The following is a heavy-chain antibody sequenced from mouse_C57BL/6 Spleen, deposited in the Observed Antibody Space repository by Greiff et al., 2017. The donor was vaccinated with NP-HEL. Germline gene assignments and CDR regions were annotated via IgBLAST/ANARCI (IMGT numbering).Heavy chain of an antibody. Sequence: VQLQQSGAELVKPGASVKISCKASGYAFSSYWMNRVKQRPGKGLEWIGQIYPGDGDTNYNGKFKGKATLTADKSSSTAYMQLSSLTSEDSAVYFCARITTVVANWYFDVWGTGTTVTVSS. CDR3: ARITTVVANWYFDV. CDR2: IYPGDGDT. J-gene: IGHJ1*03. CDR1: GYAFSSYW. D-gene: IGHD1-1*01. V-gene: IGHV1-80*01.